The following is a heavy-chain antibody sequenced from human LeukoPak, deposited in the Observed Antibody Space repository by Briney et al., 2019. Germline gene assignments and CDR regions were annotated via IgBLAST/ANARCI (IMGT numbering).Heavy chain of an antibody. J-gene: IGHJ3*01. D-gene: IGHD3-22*01. CDR3: AKTMNYYDSSGDDVLHV. CDR1: GFTFSTHS. Sequence: PGGSLRLSCAASGFTFSTHSLNWVRQAPGKGLEWVSGISGSGMSTYYADSVQGRFTVSRDNSKSTMYLQMDSLRADDTAVYYCAKTMNYYDSSGDDVLHVWGQGTLVAISS. CDR2: ISGSGMST. V-gene: IGHV3-23*01.